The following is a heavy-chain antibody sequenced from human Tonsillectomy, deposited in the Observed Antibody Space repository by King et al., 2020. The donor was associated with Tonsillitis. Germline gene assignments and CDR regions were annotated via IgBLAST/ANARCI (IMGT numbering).Heavy chain of an antibody. J-gene: IGHJ1*01. CDR3: RTTVTTEYFQP. D-gene: IGHD4-17*01. CDR1: GFTFSSYG. Sequence: VQLVESGGGVVQAGGSLRLSCAASGFTFSSYGMHWVRQAPGKGLEWVAFIQYDGSNKYYADSVKGRFTISRDNSKKTLYLQMNSLRVEDTAVYYCRTTVTTEYFQPWGQGTLVTVSS. V-gene: IGHV3-30*02. CDR2: IQYDGSNK.